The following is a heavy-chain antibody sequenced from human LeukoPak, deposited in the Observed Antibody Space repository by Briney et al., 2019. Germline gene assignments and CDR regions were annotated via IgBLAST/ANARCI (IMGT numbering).Heavy chain of an antibody. V-gene: IGHV4-39*01. CDR1: GFSLSNARMG. CDR2: IYYSGST. J-gene: IGHJ4*02. D-gene: IGHD2-21*02. Sequence: SGPTLVNPTETLTLTCTVSGFSLSNARMGVSWIRQPPGKALEWIGSIYYSGSTYYNPSLKSRVTIPVDTSKNQFSLKLSSVTAADTAVYYCACSLFCGGDCYSGVNFDYWGQGTLVTVSS. CDR3: ACSLFCGGDCYSGVNFDY.